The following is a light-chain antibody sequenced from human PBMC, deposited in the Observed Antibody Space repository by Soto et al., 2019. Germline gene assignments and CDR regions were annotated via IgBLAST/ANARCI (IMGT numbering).Light chain of an antibody. CDR2: DAS. Sequence: EIVLTQSPATLPLSPGERATLSCRASQSVSSYLAWYQPKPGQAPRLLIYDASNRATGIPARFSGSGSGTDFTLTISSLEPEDFAVYYCQQRSNWRLTFGGGTKVEIK. CDR3: QQRSNWRLT. V-gene: IGKV3-11*01. CDR1: QSVSSY. J-gene: IGKJ4*01.